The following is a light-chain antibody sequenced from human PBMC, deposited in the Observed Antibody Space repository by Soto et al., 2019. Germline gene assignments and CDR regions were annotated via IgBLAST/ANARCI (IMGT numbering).Light chain of an antibody. CDR1: QSISSY. J-gene: IGKJ1*01. CDR2: AAS. Sequence: DIQMTQSPSSLSASVGDRVTITCRASQSISSYLNWYQQKPGKAPKLLIYAASSLQSGVPSRFSGSGSGTEFTLTISSLQSEDFAVYYCQQYNNWPPVTFGQGTKVAIK. CDR3: QQYNNWPPVT. V-gene: IGKV1-39*01.